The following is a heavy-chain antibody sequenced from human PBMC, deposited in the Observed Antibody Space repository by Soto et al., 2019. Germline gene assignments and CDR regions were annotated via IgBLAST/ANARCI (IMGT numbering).Heavy chain of an antibody. Sequence: VQLQQWGAGLLKPSETLSLTCAVYGGSFSGYYWTWIRQPPGKGLEWIGEINHSGSTNYNPSLKSRVTISVDTSKNQFSLKLSSVTAADTAVYYCARGSNFVVVVAATNWFDPWGQGTLVTVSS. CDR3: ARGSNFVVVVAATNWFDP. J-gene: IGHJ5*02. CDR1: GGSFSGYY. CDR2: INHSGST. V-gene: IGHV4-34*01. D-gene: IGHD2-15*01.